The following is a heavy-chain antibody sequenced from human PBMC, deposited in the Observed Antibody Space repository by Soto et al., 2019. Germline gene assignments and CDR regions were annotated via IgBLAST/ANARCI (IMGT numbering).Heavy chain of an antibody. CDR3: AKEGTAECIHYYYPTDV. J-gene: IGHJ6*02. Sequence: EVQLLESGGGLVQPGGSLRLSCAGSGFNFSSFAMTWVRQAPGKGLEWVSTINGSGGSRFYAASVKGRFTLTRDNSKDTVYLQMNSLRVEDTAYYYCAKEGTAECIHYYYPTDVWGRGTPVTVSS. D-gene: IGHD1-7*01. CDR2: INGSGGSR. CDR1: GFNFSSFA. V-gene: IGHV3-23*01.